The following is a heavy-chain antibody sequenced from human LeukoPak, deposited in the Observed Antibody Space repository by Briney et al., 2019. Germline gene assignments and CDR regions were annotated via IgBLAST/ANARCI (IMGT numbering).Heavy chain of an antibody. V-gene: IGHV3-23*01. CDR1: GFTFSSYA. CDR2: ISGSGGST. CDR3: ALMVCSGGSCYSPQTYYFDY. J-gene: IGHJ4*02. D-gene: IGHD2-15*01. Sequence: PGGSLRLSCAASGFTFSSYAMSWVRQAPGKGLEWVSAISGSGGSTYYADSVKGRFTISRDNSKNTLYLQMNSLRAEDTAVYYCALMVCSGGSCYSPQTYYFDYWGQGNLVTVSS.